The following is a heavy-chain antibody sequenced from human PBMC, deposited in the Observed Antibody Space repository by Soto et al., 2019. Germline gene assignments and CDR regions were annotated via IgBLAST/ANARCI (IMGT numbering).Heavy chain of an antibody. V-gene: IGHV4-59*08. Sequence: QVQLQESGPGLVKPSETLSLTCTVSGGSISSDYWSWIRQPPGKGLEWIGFIYYSGSINYNPSFESRVAISVDTSKNQISLNLTSVTAADTAVYYCTSHWDWGSLGYWGQGTLVTVSS. D-gene: IGHD3-16*01. CDR1: GGSISSDY. J-gene: IGHJ4*02. CDR2: IYYSGSI. CDR3: TSHWDWGSLGY.